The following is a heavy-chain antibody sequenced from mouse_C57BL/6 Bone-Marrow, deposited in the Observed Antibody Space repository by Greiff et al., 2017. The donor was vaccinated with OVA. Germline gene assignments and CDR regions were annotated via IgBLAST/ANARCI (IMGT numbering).Heavy chain of an antibody. CDR2: ISSGSSTI. Sequence: EVQLMESGGGLVKPGGSLKLSCAASGFTFSDYGMHWVRQAPEKGLEWVAYISSGSSTIYYADTVKGRFTIARDNAKNTLFLQMTSLRSEDTAMYYCARTYDYDGYWYFDVWGTGTTVTVSS. V-gene: IGHV5-17*01. D-gene: IGHD2-4*01. CDR1: GFTFSDYG. CDR3: ARTYDYDGYWYFDV. J-gene: IGHJ1*03.